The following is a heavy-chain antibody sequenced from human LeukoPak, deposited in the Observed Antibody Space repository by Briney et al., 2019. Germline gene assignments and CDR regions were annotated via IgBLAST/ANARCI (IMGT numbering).Heavy chain of an antibody. J-gene: IGHJ4*02. CDR1: GGSISSYY. D-gene: IGHD3-10*01. V-gene: IGHV4-59*01. CDR2: IYYSGST. Sequence: SETLSLTCTVSGGSISSYYWSWIRQPPGKGLEWIGYIYYSGSTNYNPSLKSRVTISVDTSKNQFSLKLSSVTAADTAVYYCARGVGLITMVRGVIPRYFDYWGQGTLVTVSS. CDR3: ARGVGLITMVRGVIPRYFDY.